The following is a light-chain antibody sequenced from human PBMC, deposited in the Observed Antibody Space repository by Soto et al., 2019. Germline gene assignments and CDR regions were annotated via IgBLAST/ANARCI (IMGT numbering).Light chain of an antibody. V-gene: IGKV3-20*01. CDR1: QSVSSKY. CDR2: GAS. J-gene: IGKJ1*01. CDR3: QQYGSSPPWA. Sequence: DIVLTQSPCTLALSPGERATLSCRASQSVSSKYVAWYQQEPGQAPRLLIYGASSRATGIPDRFSGSGSGTDFTLTISRLEPEDFAVYYCQQYGSSPPWAFGQGTKVDIK.